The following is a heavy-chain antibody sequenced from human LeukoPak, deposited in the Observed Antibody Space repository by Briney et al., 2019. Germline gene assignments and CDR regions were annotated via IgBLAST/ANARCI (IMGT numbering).Heavy chain of an antibody. CDR2: IHYSGNT. J-gene: IGHJ5*02. Sequence: PSETLSLTCTVSGGSISTHYWTWIRQPPGKGLKWIGFIHYSGNTNYNPSLKSRVTISMETSKNHVSLWLSSVTAADTAVYYCARQAPDIAGDSRRWFDPWGQGTLVTVSS. V-gene: IGHV4-59*08. CDR3: ARQAPDIAGDSRRWFDP. CDR1: GGSISTHY. D-gene: IGHD2-15*01.